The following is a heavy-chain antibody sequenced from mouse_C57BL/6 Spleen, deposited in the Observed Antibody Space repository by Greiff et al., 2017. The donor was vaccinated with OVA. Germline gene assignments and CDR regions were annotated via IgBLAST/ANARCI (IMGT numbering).Heavy chain of an antibody. Sequence: VQLQQSGPELVKPGASVKISCKASGYTFTDYYMNWVKQSHGKSLEWIGDINPNNGGTSYNQKFKGKATLTVDKSSSTAYMELRSLTSEDSAVYYCARYGAVVATDYWGQGTTLTVSS. CDR3: ARYGAVVATDY. CDR2: INPNNGGT. V-gene: IGHV1-26*01. J-gene: IGHJ2*01. CDR1: GYTFTDYY. D-gene: IGHD1-1*01.